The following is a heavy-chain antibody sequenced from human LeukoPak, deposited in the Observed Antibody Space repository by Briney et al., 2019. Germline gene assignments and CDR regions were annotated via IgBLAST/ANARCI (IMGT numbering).Heavy chain of an antibody. CDR2: ICAYNGNT. CDR3: ARGPRYSPDY. CDR1: GYTFTNYG. V-gene: IGHV1-18*01. Sequence: ASVKVSCKASGYTFTNYGITWVRQAPGQGLEWMGWICAYNGNTNYAQKLQGRVTMTTDTHTSTAYMELRSLRSDDTAVYYCARGPRYSPDYWGQGTLVTVSS. J-gene: IGHJ4*02. D-gene: IGHD1-1*01.